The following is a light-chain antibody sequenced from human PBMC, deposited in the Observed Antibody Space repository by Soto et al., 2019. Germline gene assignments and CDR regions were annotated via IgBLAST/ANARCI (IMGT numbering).Light chain of an antibody. CDR3: QQYGSSPPT. Sequence: EIVLTQSPGTRSLSPGERATLSCRASQSVSSSYLAWYQQKPGQAPRLLIYGASSRATGIPDRFSGSGSGTDFTLTISRLEPEDFAVYYCQQYGSSPPTFGQGTKVDIK. CDR1: QSVSSSY. V-gene: IGKV3-20*01. CDR2: GAS. J-gene: IGKJ1*01.